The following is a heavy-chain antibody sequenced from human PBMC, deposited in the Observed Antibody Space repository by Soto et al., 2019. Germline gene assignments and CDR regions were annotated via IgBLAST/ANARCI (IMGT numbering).Heavy chain of an antibody. V-gene: IGHV1-69*12. CDR2: IIPIFGTA. J-gene: IGHJ4*02. CDR3: ARGVAAAGTAYFDY. CDR1: GGTFSSYA. Sequence: QVQLVQSGAEVKKPGSSVKVSCKASGGTFSSYAISWVRQAPGQGLEWMGGIIPIFGTANYAQKFQGRVTITADDSTSTAYMELSSLRAEDTAVYYCARGVAAAGTAYFDYWGQGTLVTVSS. D-gene: IGHD6-13*01.